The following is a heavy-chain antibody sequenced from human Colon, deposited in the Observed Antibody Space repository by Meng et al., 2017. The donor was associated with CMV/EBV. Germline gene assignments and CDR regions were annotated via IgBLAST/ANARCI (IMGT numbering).Heavy chain of an antibody. V-gene: IGHV3-21*01. Sequence: GESLKISCAATGFTLSSYAMTWVRQGPGKALEWVSSISSTSTHIDYADSVKGRFTVSRDNSKNMLYLQMDSLGPEDTAEYYCAKENCGSTSCYLGPTYYYYGLDVWGQGTTVTVSS. CDR1: GFTLSSYA. D-gene: IGHD2-2*01. CDR3: AKENCGSTSCYLGPTYYYYGLDV. J-gene: IGHJ6*02. CDR2: ISSTSTHI.